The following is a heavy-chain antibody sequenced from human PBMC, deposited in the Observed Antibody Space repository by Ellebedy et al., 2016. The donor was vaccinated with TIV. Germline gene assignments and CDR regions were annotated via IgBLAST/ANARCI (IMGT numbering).Heavy chain of an antibody. D-gene: IGHD3-10*01. CDR3: GWGVNLENLDY. Sequence: GSLRLXXTVSGGSISSGSYYWGWIRQPPGEGLEWIGNIYYSGSTYYNPSLKSRVTISVETSKNQLSLRLSSVTAADTAVYYCGWGVNLENLDYGGQGTLVTVSS. J-gene: IGHJ4*02. CDR1: GGSISSGSYY. CDR2: IYYSGST. V-gene: IGHV4-39*01.